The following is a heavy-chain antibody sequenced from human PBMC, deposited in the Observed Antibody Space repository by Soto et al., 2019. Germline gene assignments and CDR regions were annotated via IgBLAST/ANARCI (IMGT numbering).Heavy chain of an antibody. V-gene: IGHV4-31*03. Sequence: QVQLQESGPGLVKPSQTLSLTCTVSGGSISSGGYYWSWIRQHPGKGLEWIGYIYYSGSTYYNPSLTDRVTISVDTAKNQFSLKRSSVTAADTAVYYCARYTARPVTTVTTRGGMDVWGQGTTVTVSS. CDR3: ARYTARPVTTVTTRGGMDV. D-gene: IGHD4-17*01. J-gene: IGHJ6*02. CDR1: GGSISSGGYY. CDR2: IYYSGST.